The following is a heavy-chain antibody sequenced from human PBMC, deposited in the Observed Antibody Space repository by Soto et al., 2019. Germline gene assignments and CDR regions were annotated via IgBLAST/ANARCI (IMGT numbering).Heavy chain of an antibody. CDR1: GGTFSSYA. J-gene: IGHJ4*02. CDR3: AIGGIVGATIRGFDY. CDR2: IIPIFGTA. Sequence: QVQLVQSGAEVKKPGSSVKVSCKASGGTFSSYAISWVRQAPGQGLEWMGGIIPIFGTANYAQKFQGRVTITGDDCTSRGYMELGSLRSEDTAVYYCAIGGIVGATIRGFDYWGQGTLVTVS. V-gene: IGHV1-69*12. D-gene: IGHD1-26*01.